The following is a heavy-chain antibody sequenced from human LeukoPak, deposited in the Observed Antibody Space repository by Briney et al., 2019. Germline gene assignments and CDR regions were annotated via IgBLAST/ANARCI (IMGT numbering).Heavy chain of an antibody. D-gene: IGHD3-10*01. CDR2: INHSGST. CDR1: GGSFSGYY. V-gene: IGHV4-34*01. CDR3: ARGFRGNYGSGSRYYSGMAV. Sequence: PSETLSLTCAVYGGSFSGYYWSWIRQPPGKGLEWIGEINHSGSTNYNPSLESRVTISVDTSKNQFSLKLSSVTAADTAVYYCARGFRGNYGSGSRYYSGMAVWGKGTTVTVSS. J-gene: IGHJ6*04.